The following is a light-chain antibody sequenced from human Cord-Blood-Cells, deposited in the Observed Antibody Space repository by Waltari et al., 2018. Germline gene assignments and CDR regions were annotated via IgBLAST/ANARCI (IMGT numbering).Light chain of an antibody. CDR2: WAS. CDR1: QSVLYSSNNKNY. V-gene: IGKV4-1*01. CDR3: QQYYSSPYT. Sequence: DIVMTQSPDSLAVSLGERATINCQSSQSVLYSSNNKNYLAWYQQKPGQPPKLLIYWASTRESGVPDRFSGSGSVTDFTLTISSLQAEDVAVYYCQQYYSSPYTFGQGTKLEIK. J-gene: IGKJ2*01.